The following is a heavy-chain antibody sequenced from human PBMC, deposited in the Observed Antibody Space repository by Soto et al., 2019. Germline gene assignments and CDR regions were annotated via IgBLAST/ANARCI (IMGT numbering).Heavy chain of an antibody. CDR3: ASGRALLQAYYYALDV. CDR1: GYTFTSYD. D-gene: IGHD2-15*01. J-gene: IGHJ6*02. Sequence: GASVKVSCKASGYTFTSYDINWVRQATGQGLEWMGWMNPNSGNTDYAQKFQGRVTMTRNTSIITAYMKLSSLRSQATAVYHCASGRALLQAYYYALDVWGQGSTVTVSS. V-gene: IGHV1-8*01. CDR2: MNPNSGNT.